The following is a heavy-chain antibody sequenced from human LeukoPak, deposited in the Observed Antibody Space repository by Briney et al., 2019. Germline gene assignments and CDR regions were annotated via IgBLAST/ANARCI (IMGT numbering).Heavy chain of an antibody. D-gene: IGHD3-3*01. CDR2: IKQDGSEK. V-gene: IGHV3-7*01. J-gene: IGHJ4*02. CDR3: ARESYYDFC. Sequence: GGSLRLSCAVSGFTFSSYWMTWVRQAPGEGLEWVANIKQDGSEKNYVDSVKGRFIISRDNAKNSLYLQMNSLRAEDTAVYYCARESYYDFCWGQGTLVTVSS. CDR1: GFTFSSYW.